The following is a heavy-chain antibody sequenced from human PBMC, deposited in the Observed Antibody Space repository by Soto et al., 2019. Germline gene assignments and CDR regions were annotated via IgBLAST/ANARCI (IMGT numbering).Heavy chain of an antibody. CDR3: ARDEAAAPGY. J-gene: IGHJ4*02. CDR2: INHSGST. V-gene: IGHV4-34*01. D-gene: IGHD6-13*01. Sequence: QVQLQQWGAGLLKPSETLSLTCAVYGGSFSGYYWSWIRQPPGKGLEWIGEINHSGSTNYNPSLKSRVTISVDTSKNQFSLKLSSVTAADTAVYYCARDEAAAPGYWGQGTLVTVSS. CDR1: GGSFSGYY.